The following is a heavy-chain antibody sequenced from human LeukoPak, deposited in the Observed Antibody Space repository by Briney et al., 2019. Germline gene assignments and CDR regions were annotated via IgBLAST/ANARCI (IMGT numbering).Heavy chain of an antibody. CDR1: GGSFSGYY. CDR3: ARDKGEWELLYFDY. V-gene: IGHV4-34*01. D-gene: IGHD1-26*01. J-gene: IGHJ4*02. CDR2: INHSGST. Sequence: SETLSLTCAVYGGSFSGYYWSWIRQPPGKRLEWIGEINHSGSTNYNPSLKSRVTISVDTSKNQFSLKLSSVTAADTAVYYCARDKGEWELLYFDYWGQGTLVTVSS.